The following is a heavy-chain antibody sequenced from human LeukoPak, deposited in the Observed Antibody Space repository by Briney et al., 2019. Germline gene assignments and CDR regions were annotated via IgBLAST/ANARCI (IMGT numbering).Heavy chain of an antibody. CDR2: LHSYNGNP. J-gene: IGHJ3*01. D-gene: IGHD2-15*01. Sequence: GASVKVSCKASGYTFTGYYMHWVRQAPGQGLEWMGWLHSYNGNPNYAQKFQGRVTMTTDTSTLTAYMTLRSLRSDDTAVYYCARAPTRHLLGRDAFDLWGQGTMVTVSS. V-gene: IGHV1-18*04. CDR1: GYTFTGYY. CDR3: ARAPTRHLLGRDAFDL.